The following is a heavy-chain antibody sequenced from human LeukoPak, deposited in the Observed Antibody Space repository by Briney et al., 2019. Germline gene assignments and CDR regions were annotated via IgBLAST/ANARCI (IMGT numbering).Heavy chain of an antibody. CDR2: INPNSGGT. CDR3: ARDSSSSSWYGHYYYYMDV. Sequence: ASVKVSYKASGYTFTGYYMHWVRQAPGQGLEWMGWINPNSGGTNYAQKFQGRVTMTRDTSISTAYMGLSRPRSDDTAVYYCARDSSSSSWYGHYYYYMDVWGKGTTVTVSS. J-gene: IGHJ6*03. V-gene: IGHV1-2*02. D-gene: IGHD6-13*01. CDR1: GYTFTGYY.